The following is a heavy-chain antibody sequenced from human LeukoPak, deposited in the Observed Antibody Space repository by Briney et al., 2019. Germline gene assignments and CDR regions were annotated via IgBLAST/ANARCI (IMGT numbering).Heavy chain of an antibody. CDR2: AYYSGST. V-gene: IGHV4-30-4*08. CDR3: AGSESMWAFDI. CDR1: GGSISSGDYY. Sequence: TSQTLSLTCTVSGGSISSGDYYWSWIRQPPGKGLEWIGYAYYSGSTYYNPSLKSRVTISVDTSKNQFSLKLSSVTAADTAVYYCAGSESMWAFDIWGQGTMVTVSS. D-gene: IGHD2-21*01. J-gene: IGHJ3*02.